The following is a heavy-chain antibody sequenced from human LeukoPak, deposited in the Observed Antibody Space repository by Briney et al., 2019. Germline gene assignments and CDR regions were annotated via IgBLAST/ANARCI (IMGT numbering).Heavy chain of an antibody. CDR2: ISGSGGST. D-gene: IGHD3-10*01. J-gene: IGHJ5*02. V-gene: IGHV3-23*01. CDR1: GFTFSSYA. CDR3: AKDPWDGARYSGDWFDP. Sequence: GGSLRLSCAASGFTFSSYAMSWVRQAPGKGLEWVSAISGSGGSTYYADSVKGRFTISRDNSKNTLYLQTNSLRAEDTAVYYCAKDPWDGARYSGDWFDPWGQGTLVTVSS.